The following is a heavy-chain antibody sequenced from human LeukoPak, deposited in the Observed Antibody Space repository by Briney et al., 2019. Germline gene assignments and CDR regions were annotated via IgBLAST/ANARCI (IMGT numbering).Heavy chain of an antibody. D-gene: IGHD3-10*01. Sequence: GGSLRLSCAAPGFSLSNYWMSWVRQAPGKGLEWVANINRDGSDKYYVDPVMGRFTIPKDNAKNSVYLQMNSLRPEDTAIYYCAWYGVTHGLDVWGQGTTVTVSS. CDR2: INRDGSDK. CDR3: AWYGVTHGLDV. CDR1: GFSLSNYW. J-gene: IGHJ6*02. V-gene: IGHV3-7*01.